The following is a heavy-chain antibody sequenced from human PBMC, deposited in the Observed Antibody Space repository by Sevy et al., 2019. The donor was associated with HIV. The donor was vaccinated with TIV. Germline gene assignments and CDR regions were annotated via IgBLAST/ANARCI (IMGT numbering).Heavy chain of an antibody. J-gene: IGHJ6*02. Sequence: ASVKVSCKASGYTFTSYDINWVRQATGQGLEWMGWMNPNRGNTGYAQKFQGRVTMTRNTSISTAYMELGSLRSEDTAVYYCARFLSTSYYYYSAMDVWGQGTTVTVSS. V-gene: IGHV1-8*01. CDR1: GYTFTSYD. CDR3: ARFLSTSYYYYSAMDV. CDR2: MNPNRGNT. D-gene: IGHD2-2*01.